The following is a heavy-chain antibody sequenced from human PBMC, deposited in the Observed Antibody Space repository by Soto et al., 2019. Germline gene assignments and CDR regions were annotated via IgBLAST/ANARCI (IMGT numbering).Heavy chain of an antibody. CDR1: GYTFTGYY. CDR3: ARRTVYSSGWKSSFDY. V-gene: IGHV1-2*02. CDR2: INPNSGGT. Sequence: ASVKVSCKASGYTFTGYYMHWVLQAPGHGLEWMGWINPNSGGTNYAQKFQGRVTMTRDTSISTAYMELSRLRSDDTAVYYCARRTVYSSGWKSSFDYWGQGTLVTVSS. D-gene: IGHD6-19*01. J-gene: IGHJ4*02.